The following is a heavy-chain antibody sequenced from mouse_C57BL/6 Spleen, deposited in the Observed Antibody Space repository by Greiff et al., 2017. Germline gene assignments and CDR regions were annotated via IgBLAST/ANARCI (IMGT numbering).Heavy chain of an antibody. CDR1: GYAFSSSW. CDR3: ADGSSYKWYFDV. V-gene: IGHV1-82*01. Sequence: QVQLKESGPELVKPGASVKISCKASGYAFSSSWMNWVKQRPGKGLEWIGRIYPGDGDTNYNGKFKGKATLTADKSSSTAYMQLSSLTSEDSAVYFCADGSSYKWYFDVWGTGTTVTVSS. CDR2: IYPGDGDT. J-gene: IGHJ1*03. D-gene: IGHD1-1*01.